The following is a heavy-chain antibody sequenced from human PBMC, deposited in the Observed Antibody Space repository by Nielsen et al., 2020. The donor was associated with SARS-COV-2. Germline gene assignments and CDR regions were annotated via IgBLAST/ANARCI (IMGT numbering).Heavy chain of an antibody. CDR2: IRSKAYGGTT. V-gene: IGHV3-49*03. D-gene: IGHD2-2*01. J-gene: IGHJ4*02. CDR3: TRLEDIVVVPAAKLDY. CDR1: GFTFGDSA. Sequence: GESLKIYCTASGFTFGDSAMSWFRQAPGKGLEWVGFIRSKAYGGTTEYAASVKGRFTISRDDSKSIAYLQMNSLKTEDTAVYYCTRLEDIVVVPAAKLDYWGQGTLVTVSS.